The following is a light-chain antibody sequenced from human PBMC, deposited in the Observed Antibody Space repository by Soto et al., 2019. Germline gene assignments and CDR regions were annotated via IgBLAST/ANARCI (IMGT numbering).Light chain of an antibody. Sequence: QSVLTQPPSVSGAPGQRVTISCTGSSYNIGAGYDVHGYQQLPGTAPKLLIYGNSNRPSGVPDRFSGSKSGTSASLAIPVLQAEYEADDYCQSSDSSRSVVVGGGTKLTVL. J-gene: IGLJ2*01. V-gene: IGLV1-40*01. CDR2: GNS. CDR3: QSSDSSRSVV. CDR1: SYNIGAGYD.